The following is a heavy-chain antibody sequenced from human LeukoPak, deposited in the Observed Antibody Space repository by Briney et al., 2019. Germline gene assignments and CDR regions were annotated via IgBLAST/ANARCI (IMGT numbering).Heavy chain of an antibody. CDR1: GGSFSGYY. J-gene: IGHJ4*02. V-gene: IGHV4-34*01. CDR2: VNHSGTT. Sequence: SETLSLTCAVYGGSFSGYYWSWIRQPPGRGLEWIGEVNHSGTTNYNPSLKSRVTISVDASQIQFSLKLTSVTAADTAVYYCARDKDGTIDYWGQGTLVTVSS. D-gene: IGHD2-2*01. CDR3: ARDKDGTIDY.